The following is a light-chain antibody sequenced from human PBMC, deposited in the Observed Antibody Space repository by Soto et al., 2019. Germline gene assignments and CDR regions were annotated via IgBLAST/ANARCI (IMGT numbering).Light chain of an antibody. J-gene: IGLJ1*01. CDR3: CSYVGSYTSYV. CDR1: SSDVGGYNF. CDR2: DVT. Sequence: QSALTQPRSVSGSPGQSVTISCTGTSSDVGGYNFVSWYQQHPGKAPKFMIYDVTKRPSGVPDRFSGSKSGNTASLTISGRQADDEADYYYCSYVGSYTSYVFGTGTKVTVL. V-gene: IGLV2-11*01.